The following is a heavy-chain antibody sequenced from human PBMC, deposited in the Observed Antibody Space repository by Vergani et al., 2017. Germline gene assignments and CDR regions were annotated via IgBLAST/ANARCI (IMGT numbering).Heavy chain of an antibody. CDR3: ARDRGDWRYSRYFYNYYMDV. J-gene: IGHJ6*03. CDR1: GFTFGDHG. Sequence: QVQLVESGGGVVQPGRSLRLSCAASGFTFGDHGIHWVRRAPGKGLEWVALISYDGTNKYYTNSVRGRFTISRDNSKSTLFLQMNSLRVEDMAVYYCARDRGDWRYSRYFYNYYMDVWGKGNTVTVSS. D-gene: IGHD2-8*02. CDR2: ISYDGTNK. V-gene: IGHV3-30-3*01.